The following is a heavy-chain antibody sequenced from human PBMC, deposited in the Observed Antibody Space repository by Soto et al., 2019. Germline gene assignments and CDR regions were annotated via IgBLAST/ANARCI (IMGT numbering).Heavy chain of an antibody. V-gene: IGHV3-30-3*01. CDR1: GFTFSSYA. D-gene: IGHD4-4*01. CDR2: ISYDGSNK. J-gene: IGHJ6*02. Sequence: QAGGSLRLSCAASGFTFSSYAMHWVRQAPGKGLEWVAVISYDGSNKYYADSVKGRFTISRDNSKNTLYLQMNSLRAEDTAVYYCARDAYSNYAKVPGRGADYYCYVMDVWAQGTTVTVSS. CDR3: ARDAYSNYAKVPGRGADYYCYVMDV.